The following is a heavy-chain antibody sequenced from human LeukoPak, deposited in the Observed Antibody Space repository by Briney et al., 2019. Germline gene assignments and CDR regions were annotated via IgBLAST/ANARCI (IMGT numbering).Heavy chain of an antibody. J-gene: IGHJ5*02. CDR1: GGSISSSDSY. CDR3: ASLLNGGVSHWFDP. D-gene: IGHD7-27*01. Sequence: SETLSLTCTVSGGSISSSDSYWAWVRQPPGKGLEWIGTIYYSGSTYYNPSLKSRATMSVDTSKNQFSLKLSSVTAADTAVYYCASLLNGGVSHWFDPWGQGTLVTVSS. CDR2: IYYSGST. V-gene: IGHV4-39*01.